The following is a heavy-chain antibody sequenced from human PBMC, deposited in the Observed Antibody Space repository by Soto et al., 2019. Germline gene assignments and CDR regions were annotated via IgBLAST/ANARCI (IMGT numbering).Heavy chain of an antibody. J-gene: IGHJ5*02. CDR3: GSSVILSGLTFIDIPNPLQSLP. CDR1: GHSLTNFW. CDR2: IYSGDFDT. D-gene: IGHD3-9*01. V-gene: IGHV5-51*01. Sequence: PGESLKISCKVSGHSLTNFWIGWVRQMSGKGLKWMGIIYSGDFDTRYSPSFQGQVTISADKSISTAYLQWSSLKASDTAMNYCGSSVILSGLTFIDIPNPLQSLPWG.